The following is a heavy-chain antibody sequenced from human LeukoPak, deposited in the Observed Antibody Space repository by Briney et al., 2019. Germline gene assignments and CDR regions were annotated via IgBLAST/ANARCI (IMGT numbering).Heavy chain of an antibody. CDR1: GGSFSGYH. CDR3: ARDGDDHDAFDI. CDR2: INHSGST. Sequence: SETLSLTCAVYGGSFSGYHWSWIRQPPGKGLEWIGEINHSGSTYFNPSLKSRVTISVDTSKNQFSLKLSSVTAADTAVYYCARDGDDHDAFDIWGQGTMVTVSS. D-gene: IGHD7-27*01. J-gene: IGHJ3*02. V-gene: IGHV4-34*01.